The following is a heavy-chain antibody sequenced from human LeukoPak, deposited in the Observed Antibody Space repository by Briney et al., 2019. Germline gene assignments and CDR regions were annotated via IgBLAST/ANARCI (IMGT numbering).Heavy chain of an antibody. J-gene: IGHJ5*02. D-gene: IGHD3-10*01. CDR1: GYTLTELS. CDR3: ARSPITMVRGVPAAWFDP. Sequence: ASVKVSCKVSGYTLTELSMHWVRQAPGKGLEWTGGFDPEDGETIYAQKFQGRVTMTEDTSTDTAYMELSSLRSEDTAVYYCARSPITMVRGVPAAWFDPWGQGTLVTVSS. CDR2: FDPEDGET. V-gene: IGHV1-24*01.